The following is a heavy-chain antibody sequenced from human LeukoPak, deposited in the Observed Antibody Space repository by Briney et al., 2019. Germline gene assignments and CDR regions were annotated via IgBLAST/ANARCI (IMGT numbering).Heavy chain of an antibody. CDR1: GYTFTSYY. V-gene: IGHV1-46*01. CDR3: ASALVGAEFDY. D-gene: IGHD1-26*01. J-gene: IGHJ4*02. Sequence: ASVKVSCKVSGYTFTSYYMHWVRQAPGQGLEWMGIINPSGGSTSYAQKFQGRVTMTRDTSTSTVYMELSSLRSEDTAVYYCASALVGAEFDYWGQGTLVTVSS. CDR2: INPSGGST.